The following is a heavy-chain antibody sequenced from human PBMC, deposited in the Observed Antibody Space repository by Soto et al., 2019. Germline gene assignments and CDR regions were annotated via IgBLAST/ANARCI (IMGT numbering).Heavy chain of an antibody. CDR1: GLTFINYA. J-gene: IGHJ4*02. Sequence: DVQLLESGGGLVQPGGSLRLSCAASGLTFINYAMNWVRQVPGKGLEWVSSISASGERTYYAESVNGRFTISRDNSNNPMYLKMHSLRAGDTTVYHCAKGSGKGGIYSDFDYWGQGTLVTVSS. CDR3: AKGSGKGGIYSDFDY. CDR2: ISASGERT. D-gene: IGHD2-15*01. V-gene: IGHV3-23*01.